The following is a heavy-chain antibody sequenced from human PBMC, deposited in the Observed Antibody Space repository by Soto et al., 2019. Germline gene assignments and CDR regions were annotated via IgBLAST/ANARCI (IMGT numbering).Heavy chain of an antibody. CDR3: ARGRTSLDLYYDYMDV. V-gene: IGHV4-59*08. D-gene: IGHD2-2*01. CDR1: GGSISSDS. J-gene: IGHJ6*03. Sequence: QVQLQESGPGLVRPSETLSLTCTVSGGSISSDSWTWIRQPPGKAMEWIGYIYDYGSSYYSPSLESRVAFSVDTSKNQFSLRLTSVTAADTAMYYCARGRTSLDLYYDYMDVWGRGTTVTVSS. CDR2: IYDYGSS.